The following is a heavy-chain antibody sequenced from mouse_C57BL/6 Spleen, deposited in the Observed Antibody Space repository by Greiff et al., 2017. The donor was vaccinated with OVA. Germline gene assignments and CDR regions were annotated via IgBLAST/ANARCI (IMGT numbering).Heavy chain of an antibody. CDR1: GYTFTDYE. CDR3: TRWVTTRFYCDY. V-gene: IGHV1-15*01. Sequence: QVQLQQSGAELVRPGASVTLSCKASGYTFTDYEMHWVKQTPVHGLEWIGAIDPETGGTAYNQKFKGKAILTADKSSSTAYMELRSLTSEDSAVYYSTRWVTTRFYCDYWGQGTTLTVSS. D-gene: IGHD2-2*01. J-gene: IGHJ2*01. CDR2: IDPETGGT.